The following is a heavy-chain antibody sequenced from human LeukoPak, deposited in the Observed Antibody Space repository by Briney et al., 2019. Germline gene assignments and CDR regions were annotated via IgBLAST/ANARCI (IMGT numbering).Heavy chain of an antibody. J-gene: IGHJ4*02. CDR2: IYYSGST. V-gene: IGHV4-39*01. Sequence: PSETLSLTCTVSGGSISSSSYYRGWIRQAPGKGLEWIGSIYYSGSTYYNPSLKSRVTLSVDTSKNQFSLKLSSVTAADTTVYYCARQPYGGYGRDHWGQGTLVTVSS. D-gene: IGHD5-12*01. CDR1: GGSISSSSYY. CDR3: ARQPYGGYGRDH.